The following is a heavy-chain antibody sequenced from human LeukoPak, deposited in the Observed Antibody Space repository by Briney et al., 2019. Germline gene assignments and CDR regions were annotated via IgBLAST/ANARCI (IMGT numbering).Heavy chain of an antibody. CDR2: ISGSGGST. D-gene: IGHD4-17*01. CDR3: AKGGADDYGDYAPPVYDY. CDR1: GFTFSSYG. V-gene: IGHV3-23*01. J-gene: IGHJ4*02. Sequence: HPGGSLRLSCAASGFTFSSYGMSWVRQAPGKGLEWVSAISGSGGSTYYADSVKGRFTISRDNSKNTLYLQMNSLRAEDTAVYYCAKGGADDYGDYAPPVYDYWGQGTRVTVSS.